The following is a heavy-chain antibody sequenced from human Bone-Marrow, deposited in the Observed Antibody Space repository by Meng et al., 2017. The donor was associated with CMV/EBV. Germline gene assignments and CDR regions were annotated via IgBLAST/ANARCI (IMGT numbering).Heavy chain of an antibody. D-gene: IGHD2-21*02. Sequence: GESLKISCAASGLTFSDHYMSWIRQVPGKGLEWISYISHFADAMNYADSVKGRFTISRDNAKNSLFLQMNSLRVEDTAVYYCASGGDWSDFHYWGQGTLVTVSS. CDR3: ASGGDWSDFHY. J-gene: IGHJ4*02. CDR1: GLTFSDHY. V-gene: IGHV3-11*01. CDR2: ISHFADAM.